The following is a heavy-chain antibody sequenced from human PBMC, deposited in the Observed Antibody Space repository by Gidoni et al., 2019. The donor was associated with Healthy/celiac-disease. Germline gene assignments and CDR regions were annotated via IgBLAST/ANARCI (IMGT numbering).Heavy chain of an antibody. J-gene: IGHJ4*02. V-gene: IGHV4-39*07. CDR2: IYYSGST. D-gene: IGHD2-21*02. CDR3: ARDVAVVTPRSDFDY. Sequence: QLQLQESGPGLVKPSETLSLTCTVSGGSLSSSSYYWGWIRQPPGKGLEWIGSIYYSGSTYYNPSLKSRVTISVDTSKNQFSLKLSSVTAADTAVYYCARDVAVVTPRSDFDYWGQGTLVTVSS. CDR1: GGSLSSSSYY.